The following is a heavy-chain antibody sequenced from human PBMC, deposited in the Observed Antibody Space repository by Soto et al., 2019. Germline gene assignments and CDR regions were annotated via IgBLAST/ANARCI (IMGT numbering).Heavy chain of an antibody. D-gene: IGHD6-6*01. V-gene: IGHV4-31*03. CDR2: NYYSGIT. CDR1: GGAISSGGYY. CDR3: ARGSSIAGLYYGMDV. J-gene: IGHJ6*02. Sequence: QVQLQESGPGLVKPSQTLSLTCTVSGGAISSGGYYWTWIRQHPGKGIEWISYNYYSGITYYNPSLKRRVTISLDTSKNQFSLKLSSVTAADTAVYYCARGSSIAGLYYGMDVWGQGTTVTVSS.